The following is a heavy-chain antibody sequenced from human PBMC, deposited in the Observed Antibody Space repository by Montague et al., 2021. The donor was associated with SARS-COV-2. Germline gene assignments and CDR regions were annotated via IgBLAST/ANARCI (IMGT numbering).Heavy chain of an antibody. D-gene: IGHD2-8*01. CDR2: VDHRGSA. J-gene: IGHJ4*03. Sequence: SETLSLTCAVYGGSFTDYYWTCIRQAPGKCLGWIGEVDHRGSASYSPSLKGRVSISVDRSKNQFSLNLRSVTAADTAAYYCSRGQVSVYGVLIMLPAAGPFDGWGRGTLVLVSS. CDR3: SRGQVSVYGVLIMLPAAGPFDG. CDR1: GGSFTDYY. V-gene: IGHV4-34*01.